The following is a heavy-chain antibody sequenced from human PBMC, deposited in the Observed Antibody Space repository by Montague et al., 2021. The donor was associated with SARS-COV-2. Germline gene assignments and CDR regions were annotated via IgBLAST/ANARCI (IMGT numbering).Heavy chain of an antibody. J-gene: IGHJ4*02. V-gene: IGHV3-53*01. Sequence: SLRLSCAASGLIVSSNYMSWVRQAPGKGLEWVSVIYSGGSTHYADSVKGRFTIPRDNSKNTLYLQMNTLCAEDTAVYYCARGGSGGSCYSPPCYFDYWGQGTLVTVSS. CDR2: IYSGGST. D-gene: IGHD2-15*01. CDR1: GLIVSSNY. CDR3: ARGGSGGSCYSPPCYFDY.